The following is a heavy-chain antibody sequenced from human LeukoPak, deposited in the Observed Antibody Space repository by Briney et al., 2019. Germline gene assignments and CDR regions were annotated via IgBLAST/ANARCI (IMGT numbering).Heavy chain of an antibody. CDR3: ARDPTTVTTIFDS. Sequence: SETLSLTCSVSGDSISAYYWSWIRQSAGNRLEWIGRIYPGEGIYATATTSYNPSFKSRVTMSGDTSKNQLSLKLSSVTAADTAVYYCARDPTTVTTIFDSWGQGILVTVSS. D-gene: IGHD4-11*01. V-gene: IGHV4-4*07. J-gene: IGHJ4*02. CDR1: GDSISAYY. CDR2: IYPGEGIYATATT.